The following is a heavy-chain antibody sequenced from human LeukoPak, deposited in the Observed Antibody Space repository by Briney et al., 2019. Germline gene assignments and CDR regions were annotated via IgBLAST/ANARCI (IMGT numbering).Heavy chain of an antibody. D-gene: IGHD6-19*01. Sequence: SETLSLTCTVSGGSISSSSYYWGWIRQPPGKGLEWIGSIYYSGSTYYNPSLKSRVTISVDTSKNQFSLKLSSVTAADTAVYYCARNERGSGWSHPSLRFDYWGQGTLVTVSS. V-gene: IGHV4-39*07. J-gene: IGHJ4*02. CDR2: IYYSGST. CDR1: GGSISSSSYY. CDR3: ARNERGSGWSHPSLRFDY.